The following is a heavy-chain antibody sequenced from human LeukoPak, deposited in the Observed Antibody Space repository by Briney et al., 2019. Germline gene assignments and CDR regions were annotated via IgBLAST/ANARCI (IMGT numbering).Heavy chain of an antibody. Sequence: SVKVSCKASGGTFSSYAISWVRQAPGQGLEWMGGIIPIFGTANYAQKFQGRVTITTDESTSTAYMELSSLRSEDTAVYYCARGRLVGATSILRYWGQGTLVTVSS. CDR1: GGTFSSYA. D-gene: IGHD1-26*01. CDR2: IIPIFGTA. V-gene: IGHV1-69*05. J-gene: IGHJ4*02. CDR3: ARGRLVGATSILRY.